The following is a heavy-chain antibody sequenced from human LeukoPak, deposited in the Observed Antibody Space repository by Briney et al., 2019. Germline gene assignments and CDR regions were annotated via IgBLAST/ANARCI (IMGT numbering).Heavy chain of an antibody. CDR3: ARADYDYVWGSHRQYYVDY. Sequence: ASVKVSCKASGYIFTGYYMHWVRQAPGQGLEWMGWINPNSGGTNHAQKFQGRVTMTRDTSISTAYMELSRLRSDDTAVYYCARADYDYVWGSHRQYYVDYWGQGTLVSVSS. J-gene: IGHJ4*02. D-gene: IGHD3-16*02. CDR1: GYIFTGYY. V-gene: IGHV1-2*02. CDR2: INPNSGGT.